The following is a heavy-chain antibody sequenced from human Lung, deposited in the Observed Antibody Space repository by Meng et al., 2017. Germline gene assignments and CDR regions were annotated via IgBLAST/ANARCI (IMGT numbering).Heavy chain of an antibody. CDR2: INNSGST. V-gene: IGHV4-30-4*01. Sequence: QGKLTESGPGLVKPTQTLCIAITGSGGAKSSRNYYWSGIRQPPGKGLEWSGHINNSGSTYYNPSLKRRMTISVDTSKNQFALKLSSVTAADTAVYYCARGQKGYFDLWGRGTLVTVSS. CDR3: ARGQKGYFDL. J-gene: IGHJ2*01. CDR1: GGAKSSRNYY.